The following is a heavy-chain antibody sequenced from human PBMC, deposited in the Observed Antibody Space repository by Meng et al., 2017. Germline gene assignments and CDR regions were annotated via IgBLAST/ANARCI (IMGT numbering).Heavy chain of an antibody. D-gene: IGHD2-15*01. J-gene: IGHJ6*02. CDR1: GGSISSSSYY. V-gene: IGHV4-39*07. CDR3: AGVSLVVGATYDGYYYYGMDV. CDR2: IYYSGST. Sequence: SETLSLTCTVSGGSISSSSYYWGRIRQPPGKGLEWIGSIYYSGSTYYNPSLKSRVTISVDTSKNQFSPKLSSVAAADTAVYYCAGVSLVVGATYDGYYYYGMDVWGQGTTVTVSS.